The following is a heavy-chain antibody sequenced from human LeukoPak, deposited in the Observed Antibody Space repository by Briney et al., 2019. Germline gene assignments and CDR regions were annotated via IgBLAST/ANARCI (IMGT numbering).Heavy chain of an antibody. CDR3: AKGRGIVGATFNY. CDR2: IWYDGSNK. V-gene: IGHV3-33*06. Sequence: PGGSLRLSCAASGFTFSSYGMHWVRQAPGKGLEWVAVIWYDGSNKYYADSVKGRFTISRDNSKNTLYLQMNSLRAEDTAVYYCAKGRGIVGATFNYWGQGTLVTVSS. CDR1: GFTFSSYG. D-gene: IGHD1-26*01. J-gene: IGHJ4*02.